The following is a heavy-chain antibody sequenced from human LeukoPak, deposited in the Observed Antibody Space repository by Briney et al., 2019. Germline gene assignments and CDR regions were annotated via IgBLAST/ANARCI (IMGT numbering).Heavy chain of an antibody. J-gene: IGHJ3*02. Sequence: ASVKVSCKASGYTFTSYAMHWVRQAPGQRLEWMGWISAYNGNTNYAQKLQGRVTMTTDTSTSTAYMELRSLRSDDTAVYYCASTQRRKLRFLEWLPEDAPGAFDIWGQGTMVTVSS. V-gene: IGHV1-18*01. CDR1: GYTFTSYA. D-gene: IGHD3-3*01. CDR2: ISAYNGNT. CDR3: ASTQRRKLRFLEWLPEDAPGAFDI.